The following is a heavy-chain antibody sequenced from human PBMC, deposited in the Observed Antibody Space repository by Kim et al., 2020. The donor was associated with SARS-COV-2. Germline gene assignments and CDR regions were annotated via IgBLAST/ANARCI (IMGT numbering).Heavy chain of an antibody. CDR1: GGSISSGGYY. D-gene: IGHD3-22*01. J-gene: IGHJ4*02. CDR3: ARTWSIVGFTKGYFDY. Sequence: SETLSLTCTVSGGSISSGGYYWSWIRQHPGKGLEWIGYIYYSGSTYYNPSLKSRVTISVDTSKNQFSLKLSSVTAADTAVYYCARTWSIVGFTKGYFDYWGQGTLVTVSS. CDR2: IYYSGST. V-gene: IGHV4-31*03.